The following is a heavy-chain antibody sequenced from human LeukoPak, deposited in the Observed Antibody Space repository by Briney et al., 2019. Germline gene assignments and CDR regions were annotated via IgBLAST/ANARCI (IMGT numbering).Heavy chain of an antibody. D-gene: IGHD3-9*01. CDR3: ARAYYDLLTGYEDAFDI. Sequence: GGSLRLSCAASGFTFSDYYMSWIRQAPGKGLEWVSYISSSGSTIYYADSVKGRFTMSRDNAKNSLYLQMNSLRAEDTAVYYCARAYYDLLTGYEDAFDIWGQGTMVTVSS. J-gene: IGHJ3*02. CDR1: GFTFSDYY. V-gene: IGHV3-11*04. CDR2: ISSSGSTI.